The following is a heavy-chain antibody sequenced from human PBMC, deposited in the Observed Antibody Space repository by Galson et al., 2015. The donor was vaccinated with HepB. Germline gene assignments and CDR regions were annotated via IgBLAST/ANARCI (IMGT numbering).Heavy chain of an antibody. CDR2: INHSGST. D-gene: IGHD4-11*01. J-gene: IGHJ4*02. Sequence: ETLSLTCAVYGGSFSGYYWSWIRQPPGKGLEWIGEINHSGSTNYNPSLKSRVTISVDTSKNQFSLKLSSVTAADTAVYYCARFRRGTTKGWYFDYWGQGTLVTVSS. V-gene: IGHV4-34*01. CDR1: GGSFSGYY. CDR3: ARFRRGTTKGWYFDY.